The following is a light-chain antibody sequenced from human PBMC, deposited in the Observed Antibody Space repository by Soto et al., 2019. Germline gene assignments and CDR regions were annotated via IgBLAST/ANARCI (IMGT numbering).Light chain of an antibody. Sequence: QSALTQPASVSGSPGQSITISCAGTSSDVGGYNYVSWYQQHPGKAPKLIIYDNNKRPSGIPDRFSGSKSGTSATLGITGLQTGDEADYYCGTWDSSLSAHVVFGGGTKLTVL. CDR3: GTWDSSLSAHVV. J-gene: IGLJ2*01. CDR2: DNN. CDR1: SSDVGGYNY. V-gene: IGLV1-51*01.